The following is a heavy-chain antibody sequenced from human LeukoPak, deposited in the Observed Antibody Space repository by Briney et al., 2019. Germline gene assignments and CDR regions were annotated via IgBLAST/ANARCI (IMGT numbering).Heavy chain of an antibody. CDR2: TYYSGST. J-gene: IGHJ4*02. D-gene: IGHD6-19*01. CDR1: GGSVSTYY. V-gene: IGHV4-59*08. CDR3: ASAAGWLRFDF. Sequence: SETLSLTCTVSGGSVSTYYWSWIRQPPGKGLEWIGNTYYSGSTNYNPSLKSRVTISLDTSKNQFSLKLSSVTAADTAVYYCASAAGWLRFDFWGQGTLVTVSS.